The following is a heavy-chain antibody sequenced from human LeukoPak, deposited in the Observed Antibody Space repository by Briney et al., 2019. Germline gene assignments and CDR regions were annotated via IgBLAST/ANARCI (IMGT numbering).Heavy chain of an antibody. J-gene: IGHJ3*02. CDR1: GGSISSYY. D-gene: IGHD2-15*01. V-gene: IGHV4-4*07. Sequence: PSETLSLTCTVSGGSISSYYWSWIRQPAGKGLEWIGRIYTSGSTNYNPSLKSRVTMSVDTSKNQFSLKLSSVTAADTAVYYCARDLLGYCSGGSCYGRAAFDIWGQGTMVTVSS. CDR2: IYTSGST. CDR3: ARDLLGYCSGGSCYGRAAFDI.